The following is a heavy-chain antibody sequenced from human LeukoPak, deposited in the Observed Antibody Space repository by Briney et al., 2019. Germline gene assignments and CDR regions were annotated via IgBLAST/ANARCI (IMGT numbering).Heavy chain of an antibody. V-gene: IGHV3-23*01. J-gene: IGHJ4*02. CDR1: GFTFSDYA. CDR3: AKVRLYGDYPEIDY. D-gene: IGHD4-17*01. CDR2: TSGSGGRT. Sequence: GGSLRLSCTASGFTFSDYAMSWVRQAPGKGLEWVSGTSGSGGRTYYADSVKGRFTISRENSKNTLYLQMNSLRAEDTAVYYCAKVRLYGDYPEIDYWGQGTLVTVSS.